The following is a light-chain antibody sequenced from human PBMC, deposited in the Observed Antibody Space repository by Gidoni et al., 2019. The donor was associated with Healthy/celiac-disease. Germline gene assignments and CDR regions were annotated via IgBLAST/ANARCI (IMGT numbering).Light chain of an antibody. CDR1: SSDVGGYNY. CDR3: SSYAGSNNVVV. CDR2: EVS. V-gene: IGLV2-8*01. J-gene: IGLJ2*01. Sequence: SALTQPPSASGSPGQSVPISCTGTSSDVGGYNYVSWYQQHPGKAPKLMIYEVSKRPSGVPDRFSGSKSGNTASLTVSGLQAEDEADYYCSSYAGSNNVVVFGGGTKLTVL.